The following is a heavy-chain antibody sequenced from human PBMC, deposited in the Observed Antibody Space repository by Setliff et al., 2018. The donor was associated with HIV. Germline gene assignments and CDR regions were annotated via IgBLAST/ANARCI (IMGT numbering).Heavy chain of an antibody. D-gene: IGHD6-19*01. Sequence: SETLSLTCAVYGGSLSGFYWTFIRQSPGKGLEWIGEVTHSGSTTYDTSLKSRITISVDTSKNQFALKLTSVTAADMGVYYCARGRKKTLAVSGTRYFDFWGQGTLVTVSS. CDR3: ARGRKKTLAVSGTRYFDF. CDR2: VTHSGST. CDR1: GGSLSGFY. V-gene: IGHV4-34*01. J-gene: IGHJ4*02.